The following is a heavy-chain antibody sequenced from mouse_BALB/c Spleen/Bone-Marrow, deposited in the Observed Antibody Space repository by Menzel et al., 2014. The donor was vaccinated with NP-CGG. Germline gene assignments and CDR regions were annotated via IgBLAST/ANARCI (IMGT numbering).Heavy chain of an antibody. Sequence: DVMLVESGSGLVQPGGSLNLSCAASGFDFSRYWMSWARQAPGKGQEWIGEINPGSSTINYTPSLKDKFIISRDNAKNTLYLQMSKVRSEDTALYYCARSAYYALDYWGQGTSVTVSS. V-gene: IGHV4-2*02. J-gene: IGHJ4*01. CDR2: INPGSSTI. CDR3: ARSAYYALDY. CDR1: GFDFSRYW.